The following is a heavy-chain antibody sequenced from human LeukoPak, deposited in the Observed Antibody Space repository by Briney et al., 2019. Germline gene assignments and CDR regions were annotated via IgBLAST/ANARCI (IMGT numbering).Heavy chain of an antibody. J-gene: IGHJ4*02. CDR3: ARQTGSGLFILP. V-gene: IGHV4-39*01. Sequence: SETLSLTCTVSGGSISNSGYYWGWIRQPPGKGLEWIGSIYYGGTTYYNPSLKSRVTISVDTSKNQFSLRLTSVTAADTAVYYCARQTGSGLFILPGGQGTLVTVSS. D-gene: IGHD3/OR15-3a*01. CDR1: GGSISNSGYY. CDR2: IYYGGTT.